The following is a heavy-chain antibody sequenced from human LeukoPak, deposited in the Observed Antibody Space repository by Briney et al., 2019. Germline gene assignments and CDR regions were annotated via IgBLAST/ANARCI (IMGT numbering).Heavy chain of an antibody. V-gene: IGHV3-30-3*01. CDR2: ISYDGSNK. J-gene: IGHJ5*02. Sequence: RGSLRLSCAASGFTFSSYAMHWVRQAPGKGLEWGAVISYDGSNKYYADSVKGRFTISRDNSKNTLYLQMNSLRAEDTAVYYCARDSEGSNYYGSGSYYVPWFDPWGQGTLVTVSS. CDR3: ARDSEGSNYYGSGSYYVPWFDP. CDR1: GFTFSSYA. D-gene: IGHD3-10*01.